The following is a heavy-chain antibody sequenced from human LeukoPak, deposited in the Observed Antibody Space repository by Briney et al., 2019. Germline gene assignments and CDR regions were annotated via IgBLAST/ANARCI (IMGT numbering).Heavy chain of an antibody. CDR3: AREEGKVVAATPVVYFGY. Sequence: ASVKVSCKVSGNTLTELSMHWVRQAPGQGLEWMGGFDPKNGETIYAQKFQGRVTMTKDTSTDIAYMELSRLRSYDRAVYLCAREEGKVVAATPVVYFGYWGQRALVTVS. CDR2: FDPKNGET. D-gene: IGHD2-15*01. V-gene: IGHV1-24*01. J-gene: IGHJ4*02. CDR1: GNTLTELS.